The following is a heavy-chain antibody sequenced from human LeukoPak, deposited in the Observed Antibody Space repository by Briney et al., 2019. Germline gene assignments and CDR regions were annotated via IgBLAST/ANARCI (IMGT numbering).Heavy chain of an antibody. D-gene: IGHD3-10*01. V-gene: IGHV4-34*01. CDR3: ARGRRFGELFGY. CDR2: INHSGST. J-gene: IGHJ4*02. Sequence: SETLSLTCAVYGGSFSGYYWSWIRQPPGKGLERIGEINHSGSTNYNPSLKSRVTISVDTSKNQFSLKLSSVTAADTAVYYCARGRRFGELFGYWGQGTLVTVSS. CDR1: GGSFSGYY.